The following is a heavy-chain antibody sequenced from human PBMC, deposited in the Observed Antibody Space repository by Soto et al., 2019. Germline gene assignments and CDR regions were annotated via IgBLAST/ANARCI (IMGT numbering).Heavy chain of an antibody. CDR1: GGSITSSGYL. CDR2: MRYSGDT. D-gene: IGHD1-26*01. V-gene: IGHV4-39*01. Sequence: SETLSLTCTVSGGSITSSGYLWGWIRQTPGKGLEWIGNMRYSGDTHSDPSLQSRVTISVDTPKSQFSLTLSSVTAADTAIYYCVCSLGPTTGIDYWGQGILVTVSS. CDR3: VCSLGPTTGIDY. J-gene: IGHJ4*02.